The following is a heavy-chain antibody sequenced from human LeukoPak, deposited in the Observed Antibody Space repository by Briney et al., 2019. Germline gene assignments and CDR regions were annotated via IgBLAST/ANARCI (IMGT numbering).Heavy chain of an antibody. CDR1: GGSVNSGSYY. D-gene: IGHD2-15*01. J-gene: IGHJ4*02. V-gene: IGHV4-61*01. CDR3: ARDVVAAYFDY. CDR2: IYYSEST. Sequence: SETLSLTCTVSGGSVNSGSYYWSWLRQPPGKGLEWIGYIYYSESTNYNPSLKSRVTISVDTSKNQFSLNLNSVTAADTAVYYCARDVVAAYFDYWGQGTLVTVSS.